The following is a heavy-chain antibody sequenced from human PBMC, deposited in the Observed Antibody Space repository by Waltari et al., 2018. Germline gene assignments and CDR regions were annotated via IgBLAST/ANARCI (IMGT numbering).Heavy chain of an antibody. CDR1: GFNFSNYA. D-gene: IGHD6-19*01. CDR3: AKDQAEWLVLDGYFDS. Sequence: EVQLLESGGDLEQPGGSLRISCVGSGFNFSNYAMNWVRQAPGKGRELVSTMSGTGDYTYYADSVKGRFTISSDNSKNTVFLHMNNLRVEDTAIYFCAKDQAEWLVLDGYFDSWGQGTPVTVSS. CDR2: MSGTGDYT. V-gene: IGHV3-23*01. J-gene: IGHJ4*02.